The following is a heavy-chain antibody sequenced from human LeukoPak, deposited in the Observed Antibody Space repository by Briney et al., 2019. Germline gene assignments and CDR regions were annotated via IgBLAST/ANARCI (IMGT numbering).Heavy chain of an antibody. D-gene: IGHD6-19*01. J-gene: IGHJ4*02. CDR1: GGSISSSSYY. Sequence: SETLSLXCTVSGGSISSSSYYWGWIRQPPEKGLEWIGSIYYSGSTYYNPSLKSRVTISVDTSKNQFSLKLSSVTAADTAVYYCARPYSSGWYGDFDYWGQGTLVTVSS. CDR3: ARPYSSGWYGDFDY. CDR2: IYYSGST. V-gene: IGHV4-39*01.